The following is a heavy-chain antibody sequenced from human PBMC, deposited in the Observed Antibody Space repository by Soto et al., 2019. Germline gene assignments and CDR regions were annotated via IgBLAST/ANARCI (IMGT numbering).Heavy chain of an antibody. D-gene: IGHD3-22*01. CDR3: ARDPQNYDNIDASG. J-gene: IGHJ4*02. CDR2: IIPIFGTA. V-gene: IGHV1-69*06. Sequence: QVQLVQSGAKVKKPGSSVKVSCKASGGTFSSYAISWVRHAPGQGLEWMGGIIPIFGTANYAQKFQGRVTITADKSTSKAYMELSSLRSEDTAGYYCARDPQNYDNIDASGWGQGTLVTVSS. CDR1: GGTFSSYA.